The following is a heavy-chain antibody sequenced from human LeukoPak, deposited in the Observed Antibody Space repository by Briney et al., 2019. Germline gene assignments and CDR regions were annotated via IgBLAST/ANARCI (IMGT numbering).Heavy chain of an antibody. Sequence: PSQTLSLTCTVSGGSISSGSYYWRWIRQPAGKGREWLGRIYTSESTNYNPSLESRVTLSVDTSKNQFSLKLSSVTAADTAVYYCARETYSSSWYWWFDPWGQGTLVTVSS. CDR2: IYTSEST. J-gene: IGHJ5*02. CDR1: GGSISSGSYY. D-gene: IGHD6-13*01. CDR3: ARETYSSSWYWWFDP. V-gene: IGHV4-61*02.